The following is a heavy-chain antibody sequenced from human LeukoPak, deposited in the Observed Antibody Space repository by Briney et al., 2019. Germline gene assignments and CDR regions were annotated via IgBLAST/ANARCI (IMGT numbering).Heavy chain of an antibody. D-gene: IGHD3-22*01. CDR2: IYYSGST. CDR1: DGSISSGDYY. J-gene: IGHJ4*02. Sequence: PSETLSLTCTVSDGSISSGDYYWSWIRQPPGKGLEWIGYIYYSGSTYYNPSLKSRVSISVDTSKNQFSLKLSSVTAADTAVYHCARLVYDSRGYYFDYWGQGTLVTVSS. V-gene: IGHV4-30-4*01. CDR3: ARLVYDSRGYYFDY.